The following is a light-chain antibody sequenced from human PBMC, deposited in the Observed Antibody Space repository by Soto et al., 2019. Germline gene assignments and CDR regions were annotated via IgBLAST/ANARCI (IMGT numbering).Light chain of an antibody. CDR3: SSYAGSNSYV. Sequence: QSVLTQPPSASGSPGQLVTISCTGTRSDVGGYNFVSWYQQHPGKAPKLMIYEVSQRPSGVPDRFSGSKSDNTASLTVSGLQAEDEAYYYCSSYAGSNSYVFGTGTKLTVL. J-gene: IGLJ1*01. CDR2: EVS. CDR1: RSDVGGYNF. V-gene: IGLV2-8*01.